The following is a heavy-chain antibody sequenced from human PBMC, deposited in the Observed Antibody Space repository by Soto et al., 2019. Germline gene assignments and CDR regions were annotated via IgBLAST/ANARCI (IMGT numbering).Heavy chain of an antibody. V-gene: IGHV3-23*01. CDR3: AKATDYAGYYYYGMDV. J-gene: IGHJ6*02. Sequence: EVQLLESGGGLVQPGGSLRLSCAASGFTFSSYAMSWVRQAPGKGLECVSAISGSGGSTYYADSVKGRFTISRDNSKNALYLQMNSLRAEDTAVYYCAKATDYAGYYYYGMDVWGQVTTVTVSS. CDR1: GFTFSSYA. D-gene: IGHD4-17*01. CDR2: ISGSGGST.